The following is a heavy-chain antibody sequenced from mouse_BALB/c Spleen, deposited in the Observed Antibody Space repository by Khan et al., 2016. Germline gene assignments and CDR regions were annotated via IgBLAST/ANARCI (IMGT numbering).Heavy chain of an antibody. D-gene: IGHD2-2*01. CDR2: ISYRGST. CDR1: GYSITSDYA. CDR3: ASDPYGYDVAWFAY. V-gene: IGHV3-2*02. J-gene: IGHJ3*01. Sequence: EVQLQESGPGLVKPSQSLSLTCTVTGYSITSDYAWNWIRQFPGNKLEWMGYISYRGSTNYNPSLKSRIPIPRDTSTNQFFLQLNSVTTEDTATYFCASDPYGYDVAWFAYWGQGTLVSVSA.